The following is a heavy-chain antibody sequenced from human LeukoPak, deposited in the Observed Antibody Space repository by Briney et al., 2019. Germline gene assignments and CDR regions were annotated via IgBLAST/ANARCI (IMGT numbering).Heavy chain of an antibody. J-gene: IGHJ6*02. D-gene: IGHD2-15*01. V-gene: IGHV4-39*01. CDR3: ARLPLLGGYYYGMDV. Sequence: SETLSLNCPVSGGSISSSSYYWGWIRQPPGKGLEWNGSIYYSGSTYYNPSLKSRVTISVDTSKNQFSLKLSSVSAADTAVYYCARLPLLGGYYYGMDVWGQGATVTVSS. CDR2: IYYSGST. CDR1: GGSISSSSYY.